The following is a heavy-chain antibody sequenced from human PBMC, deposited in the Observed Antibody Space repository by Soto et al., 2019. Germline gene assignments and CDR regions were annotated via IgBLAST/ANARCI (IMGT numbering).Heavy chain of an antibody. Sequence: QVQLQESGPGLVKPSETLSLTCTVSGGSITSYYWSWIRQPPGKGLEWIGYIYYSGSTNYNPSLKCPVTISANTSKTQFSLKLSSVTAAETAVYYCASLGYCIGPTCYGGHFDYWGQGTLVTVSS. J-gene: IGHJ4*02. CDR2: IYYSGST. D-gene: IGHD2-2*01. CDR1: GGSITSYY. CDR3: ASLGYCIGPTCYGGHFDY. V-gene: IGHV4-59*01.